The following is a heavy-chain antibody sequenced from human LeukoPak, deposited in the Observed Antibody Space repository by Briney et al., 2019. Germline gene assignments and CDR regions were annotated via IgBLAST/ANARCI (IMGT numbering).Heavy chain of an antibody. V-gene: IGHV4-39*01. Sequence: PSETLSLTCTVSGDSISSGTSYWGWIRQPPGQGLQWIGTIYYSGITYYNPYLKSRVTISVDTSKNQFSLKLSSVTAADTAVYYCARHRRPVVPARGMDVWGQGTPVTVSS. J-gene: IGHJ6*02. CDR2: IYYSGIT. D-gene: IGHD2-2*01. CDR3: ARHRRPVVPARGMDV. CDR1: GDSISSGTSY.